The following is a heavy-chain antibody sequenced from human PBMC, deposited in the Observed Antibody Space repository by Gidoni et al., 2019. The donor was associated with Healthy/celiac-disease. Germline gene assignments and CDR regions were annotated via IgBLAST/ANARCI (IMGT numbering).Heavy chain of an antibody. CDR1: GFTFRSYA. CDR2: ISYDGSNK. CDR3: ARDFRRLYYYYYGMDV. V-gene: IGHV3-30-3*01. J-gene: IGHJ6*02. Sequence: QVQLVESGGGVGQPGRSLRLSCSASGFTFRSYAMHVVRQAPGKGLEWVAVISYDGSNKYYADSVKGRFTISRDNSKNTLYLQMNSLRAEDTAVYYCARDFRRLYYYYYGMDVWGQGTTVTVSS.